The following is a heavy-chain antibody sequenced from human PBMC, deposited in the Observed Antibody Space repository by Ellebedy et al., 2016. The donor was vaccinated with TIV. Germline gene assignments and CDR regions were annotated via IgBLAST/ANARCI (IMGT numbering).Heavy chain of an antibody. CDR1: AGALSGFY. CDR2: IFYSGST. CDR3: AREVDDSSGRNRRHFDY. V-gene: IGHV4-59*01. D-gene: IGHD3-22*01. J-gene: IGHJ4*02. Sequence: MPGGSLRLSCTASAGALSGFYWSWVRQPPGKGLEWIGNIFYSGSTNYNPSLKSRVTISVDTSKNQFSLKLSSVTAADTAIYYCAREVDDSSGRNRRHFDYWGRGTLVTVSS.